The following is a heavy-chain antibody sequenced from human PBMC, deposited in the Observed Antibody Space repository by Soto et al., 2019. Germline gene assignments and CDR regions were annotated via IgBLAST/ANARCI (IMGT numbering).Heavy chain of an antibody. V-gene: IGHV1-46*01. Sequence: RASVKVSCEASGYTFTSYYMHWVLQAPGQGLEWMGIINPSGGSTSYAQKFQGRVTMTRDTSTSTVYMELSSLRSEDTAVYYCARANFWSAPREGKYYYGMDVWGQGTTVTVSS. J-gene: IGHJ6*02. CDR3: ARANFWSAPREGKYYYGMDV. D-gene: IGHD3-3*01. CDR1: GYTFTSYY. CDR2: INPSGGST.